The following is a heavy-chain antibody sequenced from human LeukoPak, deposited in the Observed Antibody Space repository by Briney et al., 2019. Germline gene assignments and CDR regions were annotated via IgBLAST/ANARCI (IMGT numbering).Heavy chain of an antibody. CDR3: AKHVGTYYYDSSGYYYSYYYYGMDV. V-gene: IGHV3-23*01. J-gene: IGHJ6*02. CDR1: GFIFSNYA. CDR2: ISGSGSSA. Sequence: GGSLRLSCAASGFIFSNYAMSWVRQAPGKRLEWVSAISGSGSSAHYADSVKGRFTISRDNSKNTLYLQMNSLRAEDTAVYYCAKHVGTYYYDSSGYYYSYYYYGMDVWGQGTTVTVSS. D-gene: IGHD3-22*01.